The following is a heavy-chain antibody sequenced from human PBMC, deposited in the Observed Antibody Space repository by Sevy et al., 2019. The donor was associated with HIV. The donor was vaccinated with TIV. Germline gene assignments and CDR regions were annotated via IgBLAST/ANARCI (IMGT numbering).Heavy chain of an antibody. CDR2: ISYDESIE. CDR3: AREGNYGDSVDAFDI. CDR1: GFAFSSYT. Sequence: GGSLRLSCAASGFAFSSYTVHWVRQAPDKGLEWVALISYDESIEYYADSVRGRFTISRDTSESTLYLQMSSLRAEDTAVYYCAREGNYGDSVDAFDIWGQGTLVTVSS. J-gene: IGHJ3*02. V-gene: IGHV3-30*14. D-gene: IGHD4-17*01.